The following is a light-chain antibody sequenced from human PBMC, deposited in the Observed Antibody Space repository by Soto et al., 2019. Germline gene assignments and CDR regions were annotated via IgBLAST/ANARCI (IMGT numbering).Light chain of an antibody. J-gene: IGKJ2*01. CDR1: QSISSSA. CDR3: QQYVTSPYT. V-gene: IGKV3-20*01. Sequence: DIVLTQSPGTLSLSPGERVILSCRTSQSISSSALAWYQQKPGQAPSLLIYGSSRRATGIPDRFSGRGSGTDFTLTISSLEPEDFAVYFCQQYVTSPYTFGQGTKLEI. CDR2: GSS.